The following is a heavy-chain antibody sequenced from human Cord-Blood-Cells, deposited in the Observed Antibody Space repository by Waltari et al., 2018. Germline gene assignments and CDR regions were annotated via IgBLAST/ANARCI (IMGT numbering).Heavy chain of an antibody. CDR3: SAYSNWFDP. J-gene: IGHJ5*02. V-gene: IGHV4-34*01. D-gene: IGHD3-16*01. CDR2: SNHSERT. Sequence: QVQLQQWGAGLLKPSETLSLTCAVYGGSFSGYYWSWIRQPPGKGLEWSRESNHSERTNYNPTLKSRVTIAVDPSKDPFALRLSSVTAADTAVYYCSAYSNWFDPWGQGTLVTVSS. CDR1: GGSFSGYY.